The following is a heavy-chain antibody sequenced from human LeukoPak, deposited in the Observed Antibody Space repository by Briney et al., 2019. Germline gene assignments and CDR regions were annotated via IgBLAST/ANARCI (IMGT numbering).Heavy chain of an antibody. Sequence: GRSLRLSCAASGFTFDDYAMHWVRQAPGKGLEWVSGINWNSDRIGYADSVKGRFTISRDNAKNSLYLQMNSLRAEDTALYYCAKDSSSSPYYGMDVRGQGTTVTVSS. V-gene: IGHV3-9*01. CDR2: INWNSDRI. CDR1: GFTFDDYA. J-gene: IGHJ6*02. CDR3: AKDSSSSPYYGMDV. D-gene: IGHD6-6*01.